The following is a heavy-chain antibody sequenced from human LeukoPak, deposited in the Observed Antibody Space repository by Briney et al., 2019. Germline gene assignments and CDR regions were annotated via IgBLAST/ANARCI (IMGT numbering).Heavy chain of an antibody. D-gene: IGHD2-2*01. V-gene: IGHV3-7*03. CDR1: GFTFKNSW. CDR3: AKDPPTTDCSSTSCKGGY. Sequence: GGSLRLSCAASGFTFKNSWMSWVRQAPGKGLEWVANINQDGGEKYYVDSVKGRFTISRDNSKNTLYLQMNSLRAEDTAVYYCAKDPPTTDCSSTSCKGGYWGQGTLVTVSS. CDR2: INQDGGEK. J-gene: IGHJ4*02.